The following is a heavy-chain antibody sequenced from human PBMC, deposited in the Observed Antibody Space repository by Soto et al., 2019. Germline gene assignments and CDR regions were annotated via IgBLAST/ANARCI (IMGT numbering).Heavy chain of an antibody. CDR2: ISYDGSNK. CDR3: ARSLSPYYDYYGMDV. J-gene: IGHJ6*02. Sequence: QVQLVESGGGVVQPGRSLRLSCAASGFTFSSYAMHWVRQAPGKGLEWVAVISYDGSNKYYADSVKGRFTISRDNSKNTLYLQMNSLRAEDTAVYYCARSLSPYYDYYGMDVWGQGTTVTVSS. CDR1: GFTFSSYA. V-gene: IGHV3-30-3*01. D-gene: IGHD2-2*01.